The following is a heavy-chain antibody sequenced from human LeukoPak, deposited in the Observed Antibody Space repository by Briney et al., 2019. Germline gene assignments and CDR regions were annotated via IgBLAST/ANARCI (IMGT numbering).Heavy chain of an antibody. D-gene: IGHD6-6*01. CDR2: ISGSGGST. J-gene: IGHJ4*02. Sequence: GGSLRLSCAASGFTFSSYAMSWVRQAPGKGLEWVSAISGSGGSTYYADSVKGRFTISRDNSKNTLYLQMNSLRAEDTAVYYCAKELLPSIAARPYYFDYWGQGTLVTVSS. V-gene: IGHV3-23*01. CDR1: GFTFSSYA. CDR3: AKELLPSIAARPYYFDY.